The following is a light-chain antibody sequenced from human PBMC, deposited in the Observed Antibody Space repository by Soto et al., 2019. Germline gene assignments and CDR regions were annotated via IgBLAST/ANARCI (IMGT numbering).Light chain of an antibody. V-gene: IGKV1-12*01. CDR3: QQTNTFLPLT. Sequence: DIQMTQSPSSVSASVGDRVTITCRASQGISNWLAWYQQQPGKAPKLLIYAASSLQSGVTSRFSGGGSETHFTLIISSLQPEDFATYYCQQTNTFLPLTFGGGTKVEIK. CDR1: QGISNW. CDR2: AAS. J-gene: IGKJ4*01.